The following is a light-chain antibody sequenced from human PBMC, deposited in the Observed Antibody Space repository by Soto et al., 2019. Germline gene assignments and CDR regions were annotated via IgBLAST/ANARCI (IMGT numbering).Light chain of an antibody. J-gene: IGKJ2*01. V-gene: IGKV4-1*01. CDR3: QQYSSTPPT. CDR1: QTVLYNSYNKSY. Sequence: DIVXTQSPDSLAVSLGERATINCKSSQTVLYNSYNKSYLAWYQQKPGQPPKLLIYWASTRNSGVPDRFSGSGSGTDFTLTISSLQAEDVAVYYCQQYSSTPPTFGQGTKLEIK. CDR2: WAS.